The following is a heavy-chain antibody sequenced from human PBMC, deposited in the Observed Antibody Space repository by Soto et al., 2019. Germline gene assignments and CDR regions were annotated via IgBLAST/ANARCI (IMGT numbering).Heavy chain of an antibody. Sequence: PSETLSLTCAVYGGSFSGYYWSWIRQPPGKGLEWIGEINHSGSTNYNPSLKSRVTISLDTSKNQFSLKLSSVTAADTAVYYCARGPYSSSWYAAYYYYGMDVWGQGTTVTVSS. V-gene: IGHV4-34*01. CDR2: INHSGST. D-gene: IGHD6-13*01. J-gene: IGHJ6*02. CDR3: ARGPYSSSWYAAYYYYGMDV. CDR1: GGSFSGYY.